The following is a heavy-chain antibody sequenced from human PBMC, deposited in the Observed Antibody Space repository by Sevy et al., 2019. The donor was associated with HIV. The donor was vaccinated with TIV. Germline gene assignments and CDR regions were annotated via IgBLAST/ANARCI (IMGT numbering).Heavy chain of an antibody. J-gene: IGHJ6*02. CDR2: ISYDGSDK. Sequence: GGSLRLSCVASGFAFSNYYAMHWVRQAPGKGLEWVALISYDGSDKYYADSVKGRFTISRDNFKNTLFLQMNSLTMEDTAVYYCARPRANYVDHYFFYAMDVWGQGTTVTVSS. CDR3: ARPRANYVDHYFFYAMDV. CDR1: GFAFSNYYA. D-gene: IGHD4-17*01. V-gene: IGHV3-30-3*01.